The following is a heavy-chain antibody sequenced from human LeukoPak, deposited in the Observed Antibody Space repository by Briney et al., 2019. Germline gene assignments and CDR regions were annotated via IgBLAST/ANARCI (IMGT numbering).Heavy chain of an antibody. CDR1: GFTFSSYG. CDR3: ARIVRGYSPPHYYYYYYMDV. V-gene: IGHV3-48*04. Sequence: GGSLRLSCAASGFTFSSYGMSWVRQAPGKGLEWVSYISSSGSTIYYADSVKGRFTISRDNAKNSLYLQMNSLRAEDTAVYYCARIVRGYSPPHYYYYYYMDVWGKGTTVTVSS. D-gene: IGHD5-18*01. CDR2: ISSSGSTI. J-gene: IGHJ6*03.